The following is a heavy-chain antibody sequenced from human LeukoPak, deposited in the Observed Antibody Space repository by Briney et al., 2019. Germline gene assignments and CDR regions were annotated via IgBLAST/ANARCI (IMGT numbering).Heavy chain of an antibody. CDR2: IYYSGST. J-gene: IGHJ4*02. V-gene: IGHV4-59*01. Sequence: SETLSLTCTVSGGSISSYYWSWIRQPPGKGLEWIGYIYYSGSTNYNPSLKSRVTISVDTSKNQFSLKLSSVTAADTAVYYCASSVVVTAMTLAYWGQGTLVTVSS. CDR1: GGSISSYY. D-gene: IGHD2-21*02. CDR3: ASSVVVTAMTLAY.